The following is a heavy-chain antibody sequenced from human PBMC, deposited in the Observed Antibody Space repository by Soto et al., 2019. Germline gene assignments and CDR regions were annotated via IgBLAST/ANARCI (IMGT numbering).Heavy chain of an antibody. D-gene: IGHD5-12*01. Sequence: QLLESGGGSVQPGGSLRLSCVASGFIFSNYGMTWVRQAPGKGLEWVSGMSNDGDRIYYADSVRGRFTISRDNSKNMVFLQMNSLRAEDTALYYCAKDIYRNSYGFDVWGQGTMVTVS. J-gene: IGHJ3*01. CDR3: AKDIYRNSYGFDV. CDR1: GFIFSNYG. CDR2: MSNDGDRI. V-gene: IGHV3-23*01.